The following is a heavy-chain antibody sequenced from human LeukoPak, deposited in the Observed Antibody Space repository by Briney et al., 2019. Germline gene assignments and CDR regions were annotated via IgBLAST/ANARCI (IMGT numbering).Heavy chain of an antibody. Sequence: ASVKVSCKASGYIFFNYGISWVRQAPGQGLEWMGWISPNNGNTDFAQNFRDRVTMTTDTSTSTVYMELRSLRSDDTAVYYCARGPPNWGYDYWGPGTLVTVSS. CDR1: GYIFFNYG. V-gene: IGHV1-18*01. CDR3: ARGPPNWGYDY. CDR2: ISPNNGNT. J-gene: IGHJ4*02. D-gene: IGHD7-27*01.